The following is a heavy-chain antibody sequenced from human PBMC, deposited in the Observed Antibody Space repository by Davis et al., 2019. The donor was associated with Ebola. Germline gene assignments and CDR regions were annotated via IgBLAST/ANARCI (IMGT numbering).Heavy chain of an antibody. CDR3: ARLANGYNWYYYYYGMDV. V-gene: IGHV5-51*01. Sequence: GESLKISCQGSGYIFSTYWIGWVRQMPGKGLEWMGIIYPGDSVTRYSPSFQGQVTISADKSISTAYLQWSSLKASDTAMYYCARLANGYNWYYYYYGMDVWGQGTTVTVSS. CDR2: IYPGDSVT. J-gene: IGHJ6*02. D-gene: IGHD5-24*01. CDR1: GYIFSTYW.